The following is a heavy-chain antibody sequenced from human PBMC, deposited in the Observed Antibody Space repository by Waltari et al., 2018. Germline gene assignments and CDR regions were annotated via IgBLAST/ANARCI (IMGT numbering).Heavy chain of an antibody. J-gene: IGHJ3*02. CDR3: ARPGEAAAHDAFDI. CDR2: ISSSGSTI. Sequence: EVQLVESGGGLVQPGGSLRLSCAASGFTFSSYEMNWVRQAPGKGLEWVSYISSSGSTIYYADSVKGRFTISRDNAKNSLYLQMNSLRAEDTAVYYCARPGEAAAHDAFDIWGQGTMVTVSS. CDR1: GFTFSSYE. V-gene: IGHV3-48*03. D-gene: IGHD6-13*01.